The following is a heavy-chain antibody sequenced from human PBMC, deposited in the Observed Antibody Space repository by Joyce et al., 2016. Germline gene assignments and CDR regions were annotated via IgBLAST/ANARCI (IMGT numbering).Heavy chain of an antibody. J-gene: IGHJ5*02. CDR2: MNPNSGNA. V-gene: IGHV1-8*01. CDR1: GYTLTSYD. CDR3: ARGDGYCSGGRCYDWFDP. Sequence: QVQLVQSGAEVKKPGASVKVSCKASGYTLTSYDINWVRQATGQGLEWMGSMNPNSGNAGYAQKVQGRVSMTRNTSISTAYMELSSLRSEDTAVYYCARGDGYCSGGRCYDWFDPWGQGTLVTVSS. D-gene: IGHD2-15*01.